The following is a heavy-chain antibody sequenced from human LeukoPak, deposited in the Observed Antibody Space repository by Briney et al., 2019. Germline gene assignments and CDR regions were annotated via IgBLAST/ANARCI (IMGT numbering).Heavy chain of an antibody. J-gene: IGHJ4*02. CDR3: ARVANLEWLSHFDY. D-gene: IGHD3-3*01. CDR1: GYTFTCCY. Sequence: ASVKVSCKASGYTFTCCYMHWVRQAPAQGLEWMGWINLNSGGTNYAQKFQGRVTFTMDTAISTAYMELSRLRSDDTAVYYCARVANLEWLSHFDYWGQGTLVTVSS. V-gene: IGHV1-2*02. CDR2: INLNSGGT.